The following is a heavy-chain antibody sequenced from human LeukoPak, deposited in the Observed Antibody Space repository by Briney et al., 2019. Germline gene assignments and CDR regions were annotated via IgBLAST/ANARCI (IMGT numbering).Heavy chain of an antibody. CDR3: ARRSRRDGYEY. CDR2: IYYSGST. D-gene: IGHD5-24*01. Sequence: SETLSLTCTVSGGFITSSNSHWGWIRQPPGKGLEWIGSIYYSGSTYYNPSLKSRVTISVDTSKNQFSLKLSSVTAADTAVYYCARRSRRDGYEYWGQGTLVTVSS. V-gene: IGHV4-39*07. J-gene: IGHJ4*02. CDR1: GGFITSSNSH.